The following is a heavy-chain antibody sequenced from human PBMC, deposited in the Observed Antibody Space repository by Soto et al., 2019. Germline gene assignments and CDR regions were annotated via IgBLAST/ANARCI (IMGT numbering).Heavy chain of an antibody. CDR1: KFTFSNYG. J-gene: IGHJ4*02. CDR2: ISNDGNNI. Sequence: GGSLRLSCAASKFTFSNYGMHCFRQAPGNWLYCLAVISNDGNNIYYADSVKGRFTVSRDNSKNTLYLQMNSLRADDTALYYCSKGYCGGDCESRGTSFDSWGQGTLVTVSS. CDR3: SKGYCGGDCESRGTSFDS. V-gene: IGHV3-30*18. D-gene: IGHD2-21*02.